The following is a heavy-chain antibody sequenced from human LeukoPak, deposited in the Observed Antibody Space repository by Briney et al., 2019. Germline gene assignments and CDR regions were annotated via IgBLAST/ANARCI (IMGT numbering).Heavy chain of an antibody. D-gene: IGHD1-1*01. V-gene: IGHV3-23*01. Sequence: GGSLRLSCAASGFTFSNYAMSWVRQAPGKGLEWVSTISNSGGSTYSADSMKGRFTISRDNSKNTLFLQMSGLGAEDTAVYYCAKQTGTTGSRGGAFDIWGQGTMVTVSS. J-gene: IGHJ3*02. CDR1: GFTFSNYA. CDR3: AKQTGTTGSRGGAFDI. CDR2: ISNSGGST.